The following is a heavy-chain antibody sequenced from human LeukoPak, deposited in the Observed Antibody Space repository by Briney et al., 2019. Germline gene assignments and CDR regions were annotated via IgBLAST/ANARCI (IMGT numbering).Heavy chain of an antibody. Sequence: GESLKISCKVSGYDFTTSWIAWVRQMPGEGLEWMGIIYVGDSDALSSPSFQGHVTFSADKSISAAHLQWSSLEASDTAMYYCARATYYYDTSGSYHFDFWGQGTLVTVSS. J-gene: IGHJ4*02. V-gene: IGHV5-51*01. CDR1: GYDFTTSW. CDR2: IYVGDSDA. CDR3: ARATYYYDTSGSYHFDF. D-gene: IGHD3-22*01.